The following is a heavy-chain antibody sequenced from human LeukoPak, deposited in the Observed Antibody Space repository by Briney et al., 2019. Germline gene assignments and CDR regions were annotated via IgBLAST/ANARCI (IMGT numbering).Heavy chain of an antibody. CDR2: IKQDGSEK. Sequence: GGSLRLSCAASGFTFSSYWMSWVRQAPGKGLEWVANIKQDGSEKYYVDSVKGRFTISRDNAKNSLYLQMNSLRAEDTAVYYCARDRIEQQRTLGRSTSYYNYYYMDVWGKGTTVTVSS. CDR3: ARDRIEQQRTLGRSTSYYNYYYMDV. D-gene: IGHD6-13*01. CDR1: GFTFSSYW. J-gene: IGHJ6*03. V-gene: IGHV3-7*01.